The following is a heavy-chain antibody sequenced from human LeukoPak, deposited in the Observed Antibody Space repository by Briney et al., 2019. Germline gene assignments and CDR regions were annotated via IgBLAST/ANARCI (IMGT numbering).Heavy chain of an antibody. J-gene: IGHJ4*02. D-gene: IGHD6-19*01. CDR2: ISGSGGST. CDR3: ARGLGSIAVAGYFDY. CDR1: GFTFTNYN. Sequence: GGSLRLSCAASGFTFTNYNFYWVRQAPGKGLEWVSGISGSGGSTYYADSVKGRFTISRDNSKNTLYLQMNSLRAEDTAVYYCARGLGSIAVAGYFDYWGQGTLVTVSS. V-gene: IGHV3-23*01.